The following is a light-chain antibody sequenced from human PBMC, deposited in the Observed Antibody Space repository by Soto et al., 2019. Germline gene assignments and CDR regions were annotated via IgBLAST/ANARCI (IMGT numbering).Light chain of an antibody. J-gene: IGKJ4*01. CDR3: QQYYSTPRA. CDR2: WAS. Sequence: DIVMTQSPDSLAVSLGERATINCKSSQSVLYSSNNKNYLAWYQQKPGQPPKLLIYWASTRESGVPDRFSGSGSGTDFTLTISSLQAEDVAVYYCQQYYSTPRAFGGETKGDIK. CDR1: QSVLYSSNNKNY. V-gene: IGKV4-1*01.